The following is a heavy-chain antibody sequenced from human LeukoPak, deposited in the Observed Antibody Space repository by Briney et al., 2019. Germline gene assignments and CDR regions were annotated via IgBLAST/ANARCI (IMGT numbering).Heavy chain of an antibody. Sequence: GRSLRLSCAASGFTFSSYAMSWVRQAPGKGLEWVSAISGSGGSTYYADSVKGRFTISGDNSKNTLYLQMNSLRAEDTAVYYCAKDPLELTYYDFWSGYPWGQGTLVTVSS. J-gene: IGHJ5*02. CDR3: AKDPLELTYYDFWSGYP. CDR1: GFTFSSYA. CDR2: ISGSGGST. D-gene: IGHD3-3*01. V-gene: IGHV3-23*01.